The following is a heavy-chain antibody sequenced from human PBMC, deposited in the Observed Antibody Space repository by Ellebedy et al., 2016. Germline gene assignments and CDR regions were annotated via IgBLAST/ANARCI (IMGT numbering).Heavy chain of an antibody. D-gene: IGHD6-25*01. Sequence: GESLKISCAASGFTFSSYAMSWVRQAPGKGLEWVSAISGNGENTYYADSVKGRFTISKDNSKNTLHLQMNSLRAEDTAIYYCAKDLGKGGGSVFDYWGQGTLVTVSS. J-gene: IGHJ4*02. CDR1: GFTFSSYA. V-gene: IGHV3-23*01. CDR3: AKDLGKGGGSVFDY. CDR2: ISGNGENT.